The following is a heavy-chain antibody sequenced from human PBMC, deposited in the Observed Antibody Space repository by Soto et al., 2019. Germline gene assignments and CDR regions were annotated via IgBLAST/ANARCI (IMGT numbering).Heavy chain of an antibody. CDR1: GFTFDDYA. D-gene: IGHD4-17*01. CDR2: ISWNSGSI. V-gene: IGHV3-9*01. Sequence: EVQLVESGGGLVQPGRSLRVSCAASGFTFDDYAMHWVRQAPGKGLEWVSGISWNSGSIGYADSVKGRFTISRDNAKNSLYLQMNSLRGEDTALYYCAKDKNYGGEYYYSGMDVWGQGTTVSVSS. CDR3: AKDKNYGGEYYYSGMDV. J-gene: IGHJ6*02.